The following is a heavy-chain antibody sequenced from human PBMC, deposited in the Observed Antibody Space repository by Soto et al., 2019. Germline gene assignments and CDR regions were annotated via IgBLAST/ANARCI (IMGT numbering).Heavy chain of an antibody. Sequence: EVQLLESGGGLVQPGGSLRLSCAASGFTFSSYAMTWVRQAPGKGLEWVSVISGSGGSTHYADSVKGLSTIARDNSKNTLYLQLNSLRAEDTAVYYGAKEADISGYNPEYWGQGTQVTVSS. V-gene: IGHV3-23*01. CDR2: ISGSGGST. CDR3: AKEADISGYNPEY. D-gene: IGHD3-22*01. J-gene: IGHJ4*02. CDR1: GFTFSSYA.